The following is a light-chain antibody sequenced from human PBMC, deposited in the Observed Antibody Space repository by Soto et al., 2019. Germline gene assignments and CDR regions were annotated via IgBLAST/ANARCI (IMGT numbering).Light chain of an antibody. CDR1: SSDIGTYNL. Sequence: QSALTQPASVSGSPGQSITISCTGTSSDIGTYNLVSWYQHYPGKAPKLMIYEGIKRPSGVSNRFSGSKSGNTAFLTISGLQAEDKADYYCCSYAGSGTDNYVFGSGTKLTVL. CDR2: EGI. CDR3: CSYAGSGTDNYV. V-gene: IGLV2-23*01. J-gene: IGLJ1*01.